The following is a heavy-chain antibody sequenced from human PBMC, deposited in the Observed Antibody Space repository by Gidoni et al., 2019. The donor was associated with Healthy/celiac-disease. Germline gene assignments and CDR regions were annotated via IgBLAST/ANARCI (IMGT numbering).Heavy chain of an antibody. D-gene: IGHD1-26*01. Sequence: EVQLVQSGAEMKKPGESLRISCKGSGHSFTSYWISWVRQMSGKGLEWMGRIDPSDSYTNYSPSFQGHVTISADKSISTAYLQWSSLKASDTAMYYCATAGVATRYGFDIWGQGTTVTVSS. CDR2: IDPSDSYT. V-gene: IGHV5-10-1*03. J-gene: IGHJ3*02. CDR1: GHSFTSYW. CDR3: ATAGVATRYGFDI.